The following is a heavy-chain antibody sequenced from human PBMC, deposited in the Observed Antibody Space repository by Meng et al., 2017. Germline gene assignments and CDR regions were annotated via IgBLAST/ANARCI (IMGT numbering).Heavy chain of an antibody. CDR2: INAGNSDT. D-gene: IGHD6-19*01. CDR1: GYTLTTYA. J-gene: IGHJ4*02. CDR3: ARAIAVSGTGRFDY. V-gene: IGHV1-3*01. Sequence: VHFVQSGTEVKKPAAAVKVACKASGYTLTTYAIHWVRESPGQRLEWMGWINAGNSDTKYSQKLQGRVTITRDTSASTVYMEVSSLRSEDTGVYYCARAIAVSGTGRFDYWGQGTLVTVSS.